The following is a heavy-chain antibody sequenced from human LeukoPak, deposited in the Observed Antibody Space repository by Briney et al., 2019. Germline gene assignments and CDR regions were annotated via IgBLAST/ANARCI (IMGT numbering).Heavy chain of an antibody. J-gene: IGHJ4*02. Sequence: SETLSLTCTVSGGSVSSGSYYWSWIRQPPGKGLEWIGYIYYSGSTNYNPSLKSRVTISVDTSKNQFSLKLSSVTAADTAVYYCARSAGLRCFDYWGLGTLVTVSS. CDR1: GGSVSSGSYY. V-gene: IGHV4-61*01. CDR2: IYYSGST. CDR3: ARSAGLRCFDY. D-gene: IGHD4-17*01.